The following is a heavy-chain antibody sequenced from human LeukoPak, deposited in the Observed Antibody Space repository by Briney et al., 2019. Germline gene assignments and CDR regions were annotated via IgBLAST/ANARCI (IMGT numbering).Heavy chain of an antibody. D-gene: IGHD5-18*01. CDR1: GFTFDDYG. V-gene: IGHV3-23*01. CDR3: AKAGRRGRVDTAMVTNY. J-gene: IGHJ4*02. CDR2: ISGSGGFT. Sequence: PGGSLRLSCAASGFTFDDYGMSWVRQAPGKGLEWVSSISGSGGFTFYADSVKGRFTISRDNSKNMLYLQMDSLRAEDTAVYYCAKAGRRGRVDTAMVTNYWGQGTLVTVSS.